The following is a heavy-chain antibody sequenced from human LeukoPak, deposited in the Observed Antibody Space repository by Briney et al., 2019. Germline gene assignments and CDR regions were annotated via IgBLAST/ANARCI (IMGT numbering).Heavy chain of an antibody. CDR2: IYPGDSDT. CDR3: ARRGGAYPFDY. D-gene: IGHD3-16*01. J-gene: IGHJ4*02. Sequence: GESLKISCKGSGYSFANHWIAWVRQMPGKGLEWMGIIYPGDSDTRYSPSSQGQVTISADKSMSTAYLQWSSLKASDIAMYYCARRGGAYPFDYWGQGTLVTVSS. V-gene: IGHV5-51*01. CDR1: GYSFANHW.